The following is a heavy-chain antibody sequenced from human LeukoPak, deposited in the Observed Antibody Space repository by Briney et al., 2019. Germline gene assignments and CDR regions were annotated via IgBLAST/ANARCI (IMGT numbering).Heavy chain of an antibody. J-gene: IGHJ4*02. Sequence: GGSLRLSCAVSGFTFSSYAMSWVRQAPGKGLEWVSGMSGSGGSTYYADSVKGRFTISRDNSKNTLYLQMNSLRAEDTAVYYCATDRPHPRNEPTNFDYWGQGTLVTVSS. CDR3: ATDRPHPRNEPTNFDY. V-gene: IGHV3-23*01. CDR2: MSGSGGST. CDR1: GFTFSSYA. D-gene: IGHD1-1*01.